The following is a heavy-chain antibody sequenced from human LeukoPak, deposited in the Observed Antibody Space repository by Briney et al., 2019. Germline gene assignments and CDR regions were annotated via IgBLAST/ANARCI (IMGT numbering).Heavy chain of an antibody. CDR1: GFTVSSNY. D-gene: IGHD3-22*01. CDR3: ARLSPYYYDSSGYPP. Sequence: QSGGSLRLSCAASGFTVSSNYMSWVRQAPGKGLEWVSVIYSGGSTYYADSVKGRFTISRDNSKNTLYLQMNSLRAEDTAVYYCARLSPYYYDSSGYPPWGQGTLVTVSS. CDR2: IYSGGST. J-gene: IGHJ5*02. V-gene: IGHV3-66*01.